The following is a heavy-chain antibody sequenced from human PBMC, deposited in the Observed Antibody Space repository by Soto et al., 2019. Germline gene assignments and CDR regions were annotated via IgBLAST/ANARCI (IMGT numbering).Heavy chain of an antibody. Sequence: PGGSLRLSCAASGFTFYSYAMSWVRQAPGKGLEWVSTIGSVGGDTYYADSVKGWFTISRDDSKNTLLLQMNSLRAEDTAVYYCVKDRMAYNSVWDPFDIWGQGTMVTVSS. D-gene: IGHD1-20*01. CDR1: GFTFYSYA. J-gene: IGHJ3*02. V-gene: IGHV3-23*01. CDR3: VKDRMAYNSVWDPFDI. CDR2: IGSVGGDT.